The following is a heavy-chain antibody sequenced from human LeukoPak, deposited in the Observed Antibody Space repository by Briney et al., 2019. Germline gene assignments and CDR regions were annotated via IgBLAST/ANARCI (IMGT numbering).Heavy chain of an antibody. Sequence: GGSLRLSCKASGFTFHTYGMHWVRQAPGKGLEWVSGINWNGGSTGYADSVKGRFTISRDNAKNSLYLQMNSLRAEDTALYYCARDVGYCSSTSCPLDYWGQGTLVTVSS. V-gene: IGHV3-20*04. CDR2: INWNGGST. CDR3: ARDVGYCSSTSCPLDY. J-gene: IGHJ4*02. CDR1: GFTFHTYG. D-gene: IGHD2-2*01.